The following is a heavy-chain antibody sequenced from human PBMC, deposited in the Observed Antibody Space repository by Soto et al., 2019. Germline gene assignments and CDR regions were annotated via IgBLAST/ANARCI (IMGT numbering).Heavy chain of an antibody. D-gene: IGHD3-10*01. Sequence: QVQLVQSGAEVKKPGSSVKVSCKASGGTFSSYTISWVRQAPGQGLEWMGRIIPILGIANYAQKFQGRVTITADKSTSTAYMELSSLRSEDTAVYYCASSGSYYNCFDYWGQGTLVTVSS. V-gene: IGHV1-69*02. J-gene: IGHJ4*02. CDR2: IIPILGIA. CDR1: GGTFSSYT. CDR3: ASSGSYYNCFDY.